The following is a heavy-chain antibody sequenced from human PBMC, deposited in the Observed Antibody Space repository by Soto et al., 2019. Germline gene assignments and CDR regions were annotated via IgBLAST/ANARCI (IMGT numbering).Heavy chain of an antibody. CDR2: INKDGSEK. CDR1: GFTFSSYW. D-gene: IGHD1-26*01. CDR3: ASQNSESWMGDDFDV. Sequence: EVPLVESGGGLVQLGGSLRLSCGASGFTFSSYWMSWVRKAPGKGLEWVANINKDGSEKDYVDSVKGRFTISRDNAKNSVHLQMNSLRAEDTAVYYCASQNSESWMGDDFDVWGQGTMVRVSA. J-gene: IGHJ3*01. V-gene: IGHV3-7*01.